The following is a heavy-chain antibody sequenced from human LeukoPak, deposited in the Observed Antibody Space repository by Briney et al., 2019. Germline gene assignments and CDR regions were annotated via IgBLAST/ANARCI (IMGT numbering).Heavy chain of an antibody. Sequence: PGGSLRLSCAASGFTFSSYWMSWVRQAPGKGLEWVANIKQDGSEKYYVDFVKGRFTISRDNAKNSLYLQMNSLRAEDTAVYYCARDSGYSGYDSYWFDPWGQGTLVTVSS. CDR1: GFTFSSYW. CDR3: ARDSGYSGYDSYWFDP. D-gene: IGHD5-12*01. J-gene: IGHJ5*02. CDR2: IKQDGSEK. V-gene: IGHV3-7*01.